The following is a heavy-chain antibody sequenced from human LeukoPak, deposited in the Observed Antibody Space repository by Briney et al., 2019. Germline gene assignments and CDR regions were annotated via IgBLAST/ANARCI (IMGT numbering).Heavy chain of an antibody. J-gene: IGHJ4*02. CDR3: AKAMLRGVIILSLYDY. CDR1: GFTFSSYA. CDR2: ISGSGGST. D-gene: IGHD3-10*01. Sequence: PGGSLRLSCAASGFTFSSYAMSWVRQAPGKGLEGVSAISGSGGSTYYADSVKGRFTISRDNSKNTLYLQMNSLRAEDTAVYYCAKAMLRGVIILSLYDYWGQGTLVTVSS. V-gene: IGHV3-23*01.